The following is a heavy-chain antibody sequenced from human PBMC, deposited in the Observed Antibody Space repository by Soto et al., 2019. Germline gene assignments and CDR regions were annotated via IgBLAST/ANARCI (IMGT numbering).Heavy chain of an antibody. Sequence: QVQLQQWGAGLLKPSETLSLTCAVYGGSFSGYYWSWIRQPPGKGLEWIGEINHSGSTNYNPSLKSRVTISVPTSKNQFSLKLSSVTAADAAVYYCARLSGSYHDYWGQGTLVTVSS. D-gene: IGHD1-26*01. V-gene: IGHV4-34*01. CDR1: GGSFSGYY. CDR3: ARLSGSYHDY. CDR2: INHSGST. J-gene: IGHJ4*02.